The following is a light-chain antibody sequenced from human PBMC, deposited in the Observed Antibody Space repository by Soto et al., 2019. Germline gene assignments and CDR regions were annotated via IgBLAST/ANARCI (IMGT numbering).Light chain of an antibody. CDR3: QKYNGAPRA. Sequence: DVQMTQSPSSLSASVGDRVTITCRASQGITNYLAWYQQKPGKVPKLLIYAESTLQSGVPSRFSGSGSGTDFTLTISSLQPEDVATYYCQKYNGAPRAFGQGTKVEIK. CDR2: AES. J-gene: IGKJ1*01. CDR1: QGITNY. V-gene: IGKV1-27*01.